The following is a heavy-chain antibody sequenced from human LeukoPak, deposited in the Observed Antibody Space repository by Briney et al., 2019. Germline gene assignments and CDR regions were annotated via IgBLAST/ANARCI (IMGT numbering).Heavy chain of an antibody. Sequence: GGSLRLSCAASGFTFSSYWMSWVRQAPGKGLEWVANIKQDGSEKKYVDSVKGRLTISRDNAKNSLYLQMNSLRVEDTAVYYCVRDSLVGYGHRYFDCWGQGTLVTVSS. J-gene: IGHJ4*02. CDR1: GFTFSSYW. V-gene: IGHV3-7*01. CDR2: IKQDGSEK. CDR3: VRDSLVGYGHRYFDC. D-gene: IGHD5-18*01.